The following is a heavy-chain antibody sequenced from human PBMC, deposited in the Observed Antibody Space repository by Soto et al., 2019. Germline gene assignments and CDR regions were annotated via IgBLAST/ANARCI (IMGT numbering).Heavy chain of an antibody. V-gene: IGHV4-30-2*01. CDR1: GGSISSGGYS. Sequence: QLQLQESGSGLVKPSQTLSLTCAVSGGSISSGGYSWSWIRQPPGQGLEWIGYIYHRGSTYYNPPGQSRVTIPVDTSKNQCSLKLSSVTAADTAMYYCAAGGRLPRYSWGQTTLVTVSS. CDR2: IYHRGST. J-gene: IGHJ4*02. D-gene: IGHD6-25*01. CDR3: AAGGRLPRYS.